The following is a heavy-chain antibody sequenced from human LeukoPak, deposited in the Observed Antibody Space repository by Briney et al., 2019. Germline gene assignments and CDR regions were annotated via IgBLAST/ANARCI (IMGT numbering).Heavy chain of an antibody. D-gene: IGHD3-10*01. V-gene: IGHV1-46*01. CDR2: INPSGDST. CDR3: ARSMIRGVTYYFDY. Sequence: ASVKVSCKASGYTFTSYYMHWVRQAPGQGLEWMGVINPSGDSTSYAQKFQGRVTMTRDTSTSTVYMDLSSLRSEDTAVHYCARSMIRGVTYYFDYWGQGTLVTVSS. J-gene: IGHJ4*02. CDR1: GYTFTSYY.